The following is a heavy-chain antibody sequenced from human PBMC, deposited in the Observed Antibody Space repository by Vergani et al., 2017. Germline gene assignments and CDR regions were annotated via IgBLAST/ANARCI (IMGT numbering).Heavy chain of an antibody. J-gene: IGHJ4*02. CDR2: ISGSGGST. CDR1: GFTFSSYA. V-gene: IGHV3-23*04. Sequence: EVQLVESGGGLVQPGGSLRLSCAASGFTFSSYAMSWVRQAPGKGLEWVSAISGSGGSTYYADSVKGRFTISRDNAKNSLYLQMNSLRAEDTAVYYCARDRMVGASLSPTDYWGQGTLVTVSS. D-gene: IGHD1-26*01. CDR3: ARDRMVGASLSPTDY.